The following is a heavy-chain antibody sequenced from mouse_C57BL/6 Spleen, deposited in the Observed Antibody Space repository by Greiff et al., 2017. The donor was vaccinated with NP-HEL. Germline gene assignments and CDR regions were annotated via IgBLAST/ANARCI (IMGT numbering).Heavy chain of an antibody. D-gene: IGHD1-1*01. CDR3: ARYYYGSRGYFDY. V-gene: IGHV1-64*01. J-gene: IGHJ2*01. CDR2: IHPYSGST. CDR1: GYTFTRHW. Sequence: QFHLQQPVAELVKPGASVKLSCKASGYTFTRHWMHWVKPRHGQGLEWIGIIHPYSGSTNYNEKFKSKATLTVDKSSSPAYMQLSSLTSEDPAVYYCARYYYGSRGYFDYWGQGTTLTVSS.